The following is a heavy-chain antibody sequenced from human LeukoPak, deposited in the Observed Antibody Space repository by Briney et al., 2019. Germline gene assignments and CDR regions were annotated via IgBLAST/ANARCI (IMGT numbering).Heavy chain of an antibody. Sequence: GGSLRLSCAASGFTFSSYEMNWVRQAPGKGLEWVSYISSSGSTIYYADSVKGRFTISRDNSKNTLYLQMNSLRAADTAVYYCARDKGPTYLSSFDYWGQGTLVTVSS. CDR3: ARDKGPTYLSSFDY. V-gene: IGHV3-48*03. J-gene: IGHJ4*02. CDR2: ISSSGSTI. CDR1: GFTFSSYE. D-gene: IGHD2-2*01.